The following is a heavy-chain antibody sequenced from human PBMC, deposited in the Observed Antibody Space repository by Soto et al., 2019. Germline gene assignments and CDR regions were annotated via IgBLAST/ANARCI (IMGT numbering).Heavy chain of an antibody. J-gene: IGHJ4*02. V-gene: IGHV4-34*01. CDR2: INDSGNT. CDR1: VLSCIGYF. D-gene: IGHD3-16*01. Sequence: SSTXSLTGSVSVLSCIGYFWRLIRHSPAKGLEWIGEINDSGNTYYNPSFKSRLTISVDTSTSQISLRLTSVAAADSAVYYCQGGDLWGKGTRVTVSS. CDR3: QGGDL.